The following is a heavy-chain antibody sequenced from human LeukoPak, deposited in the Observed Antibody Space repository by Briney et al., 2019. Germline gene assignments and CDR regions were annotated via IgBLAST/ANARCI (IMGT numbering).Heavy chain of an antibody. J-gene: IGHJ3*02. CDR3: AKLGFDDILTGYYWGGGAFDI. CDR1: GFTFSSYR. CDR2: INSDGSSR. V-gene: IGHV3-74*01. D-gene: IGHD3-9*01. Sequence: GGSLRLSCAAFGFTFSSYRMHWVRQAPGKGLVWVSRINSDGSSRHYADSVKGRFTISRDNAKNSLYLQMNSLRAEDTALYYCAKLGFDDILTGYYWGGGAFDIWGQGTMVTVSS.